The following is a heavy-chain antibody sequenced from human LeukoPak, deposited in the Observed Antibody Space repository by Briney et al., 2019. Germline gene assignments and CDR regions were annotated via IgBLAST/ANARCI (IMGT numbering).Heavy chain of an antibody. CDR2: INHSGST. J-gene: IGHJ6*04. Sequence: PSETLSLTCAVYGGSFSCYYWSWIRQPPGKGLEWIGEINHSGSTNYNPSLQSRVTISVDTSKNQFSLKLSSVTAADTAVYYCAGRYCSSTSCYFHYYYGMDVWGKGTTVTVSS. D-gene: IGHD2-2*01. V-gene: IGHV4-34*01. CDR3: AGRYCSSTSCYFHYYYGMDV. CDR1: GGSFSCYY.